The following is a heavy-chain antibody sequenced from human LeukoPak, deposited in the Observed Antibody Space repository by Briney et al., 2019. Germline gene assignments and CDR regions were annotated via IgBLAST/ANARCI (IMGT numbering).Heavy chain of an antibody. Sequence: GGSLRLSCTTSGFIFGDYAVSWFRQAPGKGLEWVGHMRSKAHGRTTEYAASVKGRFTISRDDSKSIAYLQMNSLRTEDTAVYYCSRGRQQLSYWGQGTLVTVSS. V-gene: IGHV3-49*03. J-gene: IGHJ4*02. CDR3: SRGRQQLSY. CDR1: GFIFGDYA. CDR2: MRSKAHGRTT. D-gene: IGHD6-13*01.